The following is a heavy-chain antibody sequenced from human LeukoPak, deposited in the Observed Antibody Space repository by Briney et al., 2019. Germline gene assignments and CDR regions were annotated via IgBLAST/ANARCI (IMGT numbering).Heavy chain of an antibody. CDR1: GFTFSSSA. D-gene: IGHD1-1*01. CDR2: ISGSGSGGST. Sequence: GGSLRLSCAASGFTFSSSAMSWVRQAPGKGLEWVSSISGSGSGGSTYYADSVKGRFTISRDNSKNTLYLQMNSLRAEDTAVYYCARGPSSTTGFLLFDPWGQGTLVIVSS. V-gene: IGHV3-23*01. J-gene: IGHJ5*02. CDR3: ARGPSSTTGFLLFDP.